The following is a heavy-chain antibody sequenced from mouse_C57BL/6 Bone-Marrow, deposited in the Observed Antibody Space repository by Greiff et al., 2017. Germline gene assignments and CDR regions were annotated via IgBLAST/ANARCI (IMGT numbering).Heavy chain of an antibody. J-gene: IGHJ2*01. Sequence: DVKLQESGTVLARPGASVKMSCKTSGYTFTSYWMHWVKQRPGQGLEWIGAIYPGNSDTSYNQKFKGKAKLTAVTSASTAYMERSSLTNEDSAVYYCTRITTVVATDYFDYWGQGTTLTVSS. CDR2: IYPGNSDT. CDR1: GYTFTSYW. D-gene: IGHD1-1*01. CDR3: TRITTVVATDYFDY. V-gene: IGHV1-5*01.